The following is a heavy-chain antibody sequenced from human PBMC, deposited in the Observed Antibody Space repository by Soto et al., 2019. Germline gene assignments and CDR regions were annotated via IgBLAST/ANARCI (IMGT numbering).Heavy chain of an antibody. V-gene: IGHV1-69*13. D-gene: IGHD6-13*01. Sequence: GASVKVSCKASGSTFSSYAISWVRQAPGQGLEWMGGIIPIFGTANYAQKFQGRVTITADESTSTAYMELSSLRSEDTAVYYCARASGIAEFSYYGMDVWGQGTTVTVSS. CDR3: ARASGIAEFSYYGMDV. CDR2: IIPIFGTA. CDR1: GSTFSSYA. J-gene: IGHJ6*02.